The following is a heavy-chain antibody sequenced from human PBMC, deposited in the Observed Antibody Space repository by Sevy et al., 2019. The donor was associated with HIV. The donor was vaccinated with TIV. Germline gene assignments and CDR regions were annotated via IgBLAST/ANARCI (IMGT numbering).Heavy chain of an antibody. J-gene: IGHJ4*02. Sequence: SETLSLTCPVSGYPISNGYYWGWIRQPPGKGLEWIGSIYHSGSSYYNPPLKSRVTISVDTSKNQFSLKLSSVTAADTAVYYCARITMGGTGKGYFDSWGQGTLVTVSS. D-gene: IGHD3-10*01. CDR2: IYHSGSS. CDR3: ARITMGGTGKGYFDS. CDR1: GYPISNGYY. V-gene: IGHV4-38-2*01.